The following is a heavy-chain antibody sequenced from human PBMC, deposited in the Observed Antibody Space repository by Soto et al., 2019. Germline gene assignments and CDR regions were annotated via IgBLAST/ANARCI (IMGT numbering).Heavy chain of an antibody. CDR2: INHTGST. V-gene: IGHV4-34*01. CDR3: ARDKMTGLFDY. CDR1: GGSFSGYS. D-gene: IGHD3-9*01. Sequence: QVQLQQWGAGLLKPSETLSLTCAVYGGSFSGYSWTWIRQPPGTGLEWIGEINHTGSTNYNPSLKSRVTISVDPSKNQFSLKLTSVTAADTAVYYCARDKMTGLFDYWGQGTLVTVSS. J-gene: IGHJ4*02.